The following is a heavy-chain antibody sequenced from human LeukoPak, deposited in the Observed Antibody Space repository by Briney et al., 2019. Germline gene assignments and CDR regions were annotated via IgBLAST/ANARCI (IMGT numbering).Heavy chain of an antibody. J-gene: IGHJ5*02. V-gene: IGHV4-59*08. CDR3: ARRMYYYDSSGYGGYWLDP. CDR1: GGSISSYY. D-gene: IGHD3-22*01. CDR2: IYYSGST. Sequence: SETLSLTCTVSGGSISSYYWSWIRQPPGRGLEWIGYIYYSGSTNYNPTLKSRVTISVDTSKNQFSLKLSSVTAADTAVYYCARRMYYYDSSGYGGYWLDPWGQGTLVTVSS.